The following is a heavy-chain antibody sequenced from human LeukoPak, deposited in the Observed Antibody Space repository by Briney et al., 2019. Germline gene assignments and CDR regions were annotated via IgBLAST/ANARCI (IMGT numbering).Heavy chain of an antibody. J-gene: IGHJ4*02. Sequence: SETLSPTCTVSGGSISSYYWSWIRQPPGKGLEWIGYIYYSGSTNYNPSLKSRVTISVDTSKNQFSLKLSSVTAADTAVYYCAGEGGVAAGWVDYWGQGTLVTVSS. V-gene: IGHV4-59*01. CDR1: GGSISSYY. CDR3: AGEGGVAAGWVDY. CDR2: IYYSGST. D-gene: IGHD6-13*01.